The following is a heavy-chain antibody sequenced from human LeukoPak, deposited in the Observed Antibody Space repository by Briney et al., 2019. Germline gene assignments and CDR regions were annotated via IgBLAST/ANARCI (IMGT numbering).Heavy chain of an antibody. CDR2: MHYSGST. J-gene: IGHJ4*02. CDR3: ARATVGTVEFDQ. Sequence: SETLSLTCTVPGGSISSAGHYSGWIRQPPGKGLEWIGSMHYSGSTYYNPSLKSRVTISVDTSKNQFSLKLHSMTAADSAVYYCARATVGTVEFDQWGQGTLVTVSS. D-gene: IGHD5-12*01. V-gene: IGHV4-39*07. CDR1: GGSISSAGHY.